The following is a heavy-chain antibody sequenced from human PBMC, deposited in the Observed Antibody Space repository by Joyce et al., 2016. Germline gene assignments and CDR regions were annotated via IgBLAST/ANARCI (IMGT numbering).Heavy chain of an antibody. CDR2: INTETGAT. D-gene: IGHD6-19*01. CDR1: GYTFSDHW. J-gene: IGHJ6*02. V-gene: IGHV1-2*02. Sequence: QVQLVQSGAEVQKPGASVKVSCKASGYTFSDHWMHWVRQAPGQGLEWLGWINTETGATNYAQKFQGRVTMTWDTSISTVSMNLNSLRPDDTAVYYCARAPVADYGMDVWGQGTTVTVSS. CDR3: ARAPVADYGMDV.